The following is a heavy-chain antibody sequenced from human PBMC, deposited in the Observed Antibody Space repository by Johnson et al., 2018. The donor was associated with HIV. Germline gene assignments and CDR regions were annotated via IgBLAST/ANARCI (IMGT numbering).Heavy chain of an antibody. CDR3: AKLIIVVVPSQTSPGRTFDI. V-gene: IGHV3-66*01. Sequence: VQLVESGGGVVQPGGSLRLSCAASGFTVSSNYMSWVRQAPGKGLEWVSVIYSGGSTYYAESVKGRFTISRDNSKNTLYLQMNSLRAEDTAVYYCAKLIIVVVPSQTSPGRTFDIWGQGTMVTVSS. J-gene: IGHJ3*02. CDR1: GFTVSSNY. D-gene: IGHD2-15*01. CDR2: IYSGGST.